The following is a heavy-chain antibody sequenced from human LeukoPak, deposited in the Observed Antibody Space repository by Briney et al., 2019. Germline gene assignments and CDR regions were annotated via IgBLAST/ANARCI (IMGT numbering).Heavy chain of an antibody. CDR3: ARDRSVYGNVDTAMGY. Sequence: SVKVSCKASGGTFSSYAISWVRQAPGQGLEWMGRIIPILGIANHAQKFQGRVTITADKSTSTAYMELSSLRSEDTAVYYCARDRSVYGNVDTAMGYWGQGTLVTVSS. D-gene: IGHD5-18*01. CDR1: GGTFSSYA. V-gene: IGHV1-69*04. J-gene: IGHJ4*02. CDR2: IIPILGIA.